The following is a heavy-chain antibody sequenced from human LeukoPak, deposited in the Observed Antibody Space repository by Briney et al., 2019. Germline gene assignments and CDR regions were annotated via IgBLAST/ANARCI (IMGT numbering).Heavy chain of an antibody. CDR2: INPSGGST. D-gene: IGHD5-18*01. CDR1: GYTFTSYY. CDR3: VREEYSYGFDY. V-gene: IGHV1-46*01. J-gene: IGHJ4*02. Sequence: ASVKVSCKASGYTFTSYYMHWVRQAPGQGLEWMGIINPSGGSTSYTQKFQGRVTMTRDTSTSTVYMELSSLRSEDTAVYYCVREEYSYGFDYWGQGTLVTVSS.